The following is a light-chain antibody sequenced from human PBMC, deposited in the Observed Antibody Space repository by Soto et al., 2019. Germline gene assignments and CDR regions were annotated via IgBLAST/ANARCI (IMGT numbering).Light chain of an antibody. CDR1: SSDVGGYNY. CDR2: EVS. CDR3: SSYTSSSTPWV. Sequence: QSALTQPASVSGSPGQSITISCTGTSSDVGGYNYVSWYQQHPGKAPKLMIYEVSNRPSGFSNRFSGSKSGNTASLTISGLQAEDEADYYCSSYTSSSTPWVFGGGTKLTVL. J-gene: IGLJ3*02. V-gene: IGLV2-14*01.